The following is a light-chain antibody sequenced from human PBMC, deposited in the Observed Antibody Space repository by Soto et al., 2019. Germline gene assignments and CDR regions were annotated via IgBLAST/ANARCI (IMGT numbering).Light chain of an antibody. CDR2: DTS. Sequence: EIVLTQSPGTLSLSPGERATLSCRASRTVSGSYLAWYQQKPGQAPRLLIYDTSSRATGIPDRFSGSGSGTDFTLTISRLEPEDFAVYYCHHFGNSPETFGQGTKVDIK. CDR1: RTVSGSY. J-gene: IGKJ1*01. CDR3: HHFGNSPET. V-gene: IGKV3-20*01.